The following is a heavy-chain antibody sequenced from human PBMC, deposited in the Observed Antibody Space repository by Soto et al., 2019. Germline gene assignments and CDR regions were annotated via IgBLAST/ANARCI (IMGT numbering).Heavy chain of an antibody. D-gene: IGHD3-22*01. CDR2: IFTGGDT. CDR1: GFSVSTNY. Sequence: HPGGSLRLSCAASGFSVSTNYMSWVRQAPGRGLEWVSVIFTGGDTYSADSVKGRFTMSRDSSRTTLYLQMNSLRAEDTAVYYCVKELHGNSGSPLYYFDSWGPGTLVTVSS. V-gene: IGHV3-53*01. CDR3: VKELHGNSGSPLYYFDS. J-gene: IGHJ4*02.